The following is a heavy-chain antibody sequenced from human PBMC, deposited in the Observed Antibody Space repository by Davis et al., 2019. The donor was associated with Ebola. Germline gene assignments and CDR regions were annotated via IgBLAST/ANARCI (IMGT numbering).Heavy chain of an antibody. CDR3: ARSHIAAAGTGFDY. CDR2: ISSSGSTI. J-gene: IGHJ4*02. V-gene: IGHV3-11*01. CDR1: GFTFSDYY. D-gene: IGHD6-13*01. Sequence: GESLKISCAASGFTFSDYYMSWIRQAPGKGLEWVSYISSSGSTIYYADSVKGRFTISRDNAKNSLYLQMNSLRAEDTAVYYCARSHIAAAGTGFDYWGQGTLVTVSS.